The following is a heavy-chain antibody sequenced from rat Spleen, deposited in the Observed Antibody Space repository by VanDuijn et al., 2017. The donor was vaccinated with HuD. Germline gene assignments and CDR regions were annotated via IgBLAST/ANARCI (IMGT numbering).Heavy chain of an antibody. CDR1: GFTFSSYW. V-gene: IGHV5-58*01. D-gene: IGHD4-2*01. Sequence: EVQLVETGGGLVQPGRSLKLSCVASGFTFSSYWMYWIRQAPGKGLEWVSSINPDGGSTYYPDSVKGRFTISRDNAENTVYLQMNSLRSEDTATYYCAKEGATGMDAWGQGASVTVSS. CDR3: AKEGATGMDA. CDR2: INPDGGST. J-gene: IGHJ4*01.